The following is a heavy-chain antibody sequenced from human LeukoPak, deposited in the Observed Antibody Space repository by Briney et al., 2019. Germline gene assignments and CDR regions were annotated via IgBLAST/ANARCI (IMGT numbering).Heavy chain of an antibody. CDR2: IYYTGST. Sequence: SETLSLTCTVSGGSISSYYWSWIRQPPGKGLEWIGYIYYTGSTNYNPSLKSRVTMSADTSKNQFSLKLSSVTAADTAVYFCARDTRVYDSSGYHYFDYWGQGSLVAVSS. CDR1: GGSISSYY. D-gene: IGHD3-22*01. J-gene: IGHJ4*02. V-gene: IGHV4-59*01. CDR3: ARDTRVYDSSGYHYFDY.